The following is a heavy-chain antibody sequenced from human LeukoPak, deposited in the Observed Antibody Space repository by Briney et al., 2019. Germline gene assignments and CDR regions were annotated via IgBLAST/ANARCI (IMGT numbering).Heavy chain of an antibody. Sequence: GASVKVSCKASGYSFTGHYMHWVRQAPGQGLEWMGWINPKSGGTNYAQKFQGRVTMTRDTSISTAYMDMSSLRSDDTAVYYCARSFCSGRCCDAFGIWGQGTMVIVSS. CDR1: GYSFTGHY. V-gene: IGHV1-2*02. J-gene: IGHJ3*02. D-gene: IGHD2-15*01. CDR2: INPKSGGT. CDR3: ARSFCSGRCCDAFGI.